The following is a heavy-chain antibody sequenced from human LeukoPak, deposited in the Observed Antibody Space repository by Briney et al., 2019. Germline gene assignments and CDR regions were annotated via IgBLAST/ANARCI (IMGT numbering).Heavy chain of an antibody. V-gene: IGHV3-23*01. J-gene: IGHJ5*02. CDR1: GFTFSSYA. CDR2: ISGSGGST. CDR3: AKDGRYCSSTSCLSA. Sequence: GGSLRLSCAASGFTFSSYAMSWVRQAPGKGLEWVSVISGSGGSTYYADSVKGRFTISRDNSKNTLYLQMNSLRAEDTAVYYCAKDGRYCSSTSCLSAWGQGTLVTVSS. D-gene: IGHD2-2*01.